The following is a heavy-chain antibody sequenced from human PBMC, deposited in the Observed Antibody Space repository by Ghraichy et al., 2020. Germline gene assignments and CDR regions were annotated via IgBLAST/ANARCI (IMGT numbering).Heavy chain of an antibody. V-gene: IGHV4-30-4*01. J-gene: IGHJ4*02. CDR3: AREISLGEFNFAY. Sequence: SETLSLTCTVSGGSISSGDYCWSWIHQPPGKGLEWIGYIYYSGCTYYNPSLQIRVTISVDTSKNHFSLKLSSVTAADTAVYYCAREISLGEFNFAYWGQGTLVTVSS. CDR2: IYYSGCT. D-gene: IGHD3-16*01. CDR1: GGSISSGDYC.